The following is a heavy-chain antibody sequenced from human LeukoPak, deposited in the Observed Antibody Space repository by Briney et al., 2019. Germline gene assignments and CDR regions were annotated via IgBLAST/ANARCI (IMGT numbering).Heavy chain of an antibody. CDR1: GGSFSGYY. Sequence: SETLSLTCAVYGGSFSGYYWSWIRQPPGKGLEWIGEINHSGNTNYNPSLKSRVTISVDTSKKHFSLKLSSVTAADTAVYYCARGQTTVTPHYYYYYMDVWSKGTTVTVSS. CDR2: INHSGNT. CDR3: ARGQTTVTPHYYYYYMDV. J-gene: IGHJ6*03. D-gene: IGHD4-11*01. V-gene: IGHV4-34*01.